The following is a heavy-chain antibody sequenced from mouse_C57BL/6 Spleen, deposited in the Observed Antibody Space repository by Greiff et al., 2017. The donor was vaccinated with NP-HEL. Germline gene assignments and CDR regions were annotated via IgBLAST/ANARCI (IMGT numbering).Heavy chain of an antibody. D-gene: IGHD2-4*01. CDR1: GYTFTSYW. Sequence: VQLQQSGTVLARPGASVKMSCKTSGYTFTSYWMHWVKQRPGQGLEWIGAIYPGNSDTSYNQKFKGKAKLTAVTSASTAYMELSSLTNEDSAVYYCTRLYDYDVGYFDYWGQGTTLTVSS. CDR3: TRLYDYDVGYFDY. CDR2: IYPGNSDT. V-gene: IGHV1-5*01. J-gene: IGHJ2*01.